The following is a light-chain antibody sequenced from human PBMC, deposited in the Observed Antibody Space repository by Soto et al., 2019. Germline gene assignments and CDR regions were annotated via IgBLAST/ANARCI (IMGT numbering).Light chain of an antibody. CDR1: QGISSY. CDR2: AAS. Sequence: DIQLTQSPSFLSASVGARVTITCRASQGISSYLAWYQQKPGKAPKLLIYAASTLQTGVPSRFSGSGSGTEFTLTISSLQPEDFATYYCQQFNNYPFTFGPGTKVEIK. CDR3: QQFNNYPFT. J-gene: IGKJ3*01. V-gene: IGKV1-9*01.